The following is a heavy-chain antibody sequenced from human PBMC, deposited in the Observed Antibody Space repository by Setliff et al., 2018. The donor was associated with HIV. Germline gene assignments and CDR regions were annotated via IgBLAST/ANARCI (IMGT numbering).Heavy chain of an antibody. J-gene: IGHJ4*02. D-gene: IGHD2-15*01. V-gene: IGHV4-59*10. Sequence: SETLSLTCAVYGGSFSDYYWSWLRQPAGKGLEWIGRIYSNGNTDYNPSLKSRVTISEDTSTNQFSLTLTSVTATDTAVYYCARLLGRTVVVINAGFDYWGQGTLVTVSS. CDR2: IYSNGNT. CDR3: ARLLGRTVVVINAGFDY. CDR1: GGSFSDYY.